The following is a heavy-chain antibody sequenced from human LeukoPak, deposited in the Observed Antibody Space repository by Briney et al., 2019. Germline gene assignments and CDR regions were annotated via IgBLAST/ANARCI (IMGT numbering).Heavy chain of an antibody. V-gene: IGHV3-30-3*01. CDR2: ISYDGSNK. CDR1: GFTFSSYA. D-gene: IGHD6-19*01. J-gene: IGHJ4*02. CDR3: AGEGSSGWYSSDY. Sequence: PGRSLRLSCAASGFTFSSYAMHWVRQAPGKGLEWVAVISYDGSNKYYADSVKGRFTISRDNSKNTLYLQMNSLRAEDTAVYYCAGEGSSGWYSSDYWGQGTLVTVSS.